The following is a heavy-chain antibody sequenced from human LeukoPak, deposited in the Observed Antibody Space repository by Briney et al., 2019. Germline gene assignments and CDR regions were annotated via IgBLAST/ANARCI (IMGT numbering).Heavy chain of an antibody. Sequence: GGSLRLSCAASGFTFSSYSMNWVRQAPGKGLEWVSSISSTSSYIYYADSVKGRFTISRDNAKNSLYLQMNSLRAEDTAVYYCARDGAVVVPAATRDYYYYYYTDVWGKGTTVTVSS. V-gene: IGHV3-21*01. CDR1: GFTFSSYS. J-gene: IGHJ6*03. CDR3: ARDGAVVVPAATRDYYYYYYTDV. CDR2: ISSTSSYI. D-gene: IGHD2-2*01.